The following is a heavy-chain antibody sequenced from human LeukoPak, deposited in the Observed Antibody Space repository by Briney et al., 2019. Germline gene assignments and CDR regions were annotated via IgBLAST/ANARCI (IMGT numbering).Heavy chain of an antibody. Sequence: GASVKVSCKASGYTFTSYDINWVRQATGQGLEWMGWMNPNSGNTGYAQKFQGRVTMTRNTSISTAYMELSSLRSEDTAVYYCAKDPQRLSIVVVTAIWKRDGYFDYWGQGTLVTVSS. J-gene: IGHJ4*02. V-gene: IGHV1-8*01. D-gene: IGHD2-21*02. CDR1: GYTFTSYD. CDR2: MNPNSGNT. CDR3: AKDPQRLSIVVVTAIWKRDGYFDY.